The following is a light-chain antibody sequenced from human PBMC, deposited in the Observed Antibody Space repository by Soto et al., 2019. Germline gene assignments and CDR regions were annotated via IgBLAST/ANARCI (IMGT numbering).Light chain of an antibody. V-gene: IGLV2-14*01. CDR3: SARTTSITWV. Sequence: QSALTQPASVSGSPGQSITISCTGTSSDVGAYDHVSWYQQHPGKAPKLMISEVANRPSGVSNRFSGSKSGNTASLTISGLQAEDEAIYFCSARTTSITWVFGGGTKVTVL. J-gene: IGLJ3*02. CDR1: SSDVGAYDH. CDR2: EVA.